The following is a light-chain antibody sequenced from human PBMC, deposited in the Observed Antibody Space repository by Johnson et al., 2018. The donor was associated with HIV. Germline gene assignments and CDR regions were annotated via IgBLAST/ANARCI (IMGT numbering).Light chain of an antibody. CDR1: SSDMGNYA. CDR3: GTWDSRLSAGGYV. Sequence: QSVLTQPPSVSAAPGQKVTISCSGSSSDMGNYAVSWYQQLPGTAPKLLIYDTNKRPSAIPDRFSGSKPGPSATLGITVLQPGYEADYYCGTWDSRLSAGGYVFGTGTKVTVL. CDR2: DTN. V-gene: IGLV1-51*01. J-gene: IGLJ1*01.